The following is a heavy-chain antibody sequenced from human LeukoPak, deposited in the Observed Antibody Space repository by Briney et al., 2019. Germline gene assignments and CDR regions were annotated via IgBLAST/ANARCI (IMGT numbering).Heavy chain of an antibody. D-gene: IGHD2/OR15-2a*01. CDR1: GYTFTGYY. CDR3: ASSIGLTGNNWFDP. V-gene: IGHV1-2*02. J-gene: IGHJ5*02. Sequence: ASVKASCKASGYTFTGYYMHWERQAPGQGLEWMGWINPNSGGTNYAQKFQGRVTMTRDTSISTAYMELSRLRSDDTAVYYCASSIGLTGNNWFDPWGQGTLVTVSS. CDR2: INPNSGGT.